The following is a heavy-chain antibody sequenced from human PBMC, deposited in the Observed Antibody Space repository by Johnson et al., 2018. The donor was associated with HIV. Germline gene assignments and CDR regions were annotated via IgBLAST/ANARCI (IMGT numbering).Heavy chain of an antibody. CDR2: IKQDGNNK. CDR1: GFTFSSYW. CDR3: ARVAYYDSSGYLGVYAFDI. Sequence: VQLVESGGGLVKPGGSLRLSCAASGFTFSSYWMSWVRQAPGKGLEWVANIKQDGNNKYYADSVKGRFTISRDNSKNTLYLQMNSLRAEDTAVYYCARVAYYDSSGYLGVYAFDIWGQGTMVTVSS. J-gene: IGHJ3*02. V-gene: IGHV3-7*02. D-gene: IGHD3-22*01.